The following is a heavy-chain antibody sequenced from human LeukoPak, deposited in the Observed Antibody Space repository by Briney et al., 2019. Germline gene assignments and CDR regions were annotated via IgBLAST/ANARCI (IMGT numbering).Heavy chain of an antibody. J-gene: IGHJ4*02. CDR1: GFTVSSNY. Sequence: PGGSLRPSCAASGFTVSSNYMSWVRQAPGKGLEWVSVIYSGGSTYYADSVKGRFTISRDNSKNTLYLQMNSLRAEDTAVYYCARARGQQLAFDYWGQGTLVTVSS. CDR3: ARARGQQLAFDY. CDR2: IYSGGST. V-gene: IGHV3-66*02. D-gene: IGHD6-13*01.